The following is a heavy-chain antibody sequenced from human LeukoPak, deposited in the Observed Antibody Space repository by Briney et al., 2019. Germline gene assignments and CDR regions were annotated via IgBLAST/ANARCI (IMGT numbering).Heavy chain of an antibody. Sequence: PSGTLSLTCAVSGGSISTNNWWSWVRQPPVKGLEWIGEIYHTGSTNYSPSLRSRVTMSIDKSNNQFSLNLNSVTAADTAVYYCAKSRDYLWDYWGQGTLVTVSS. V-gene: IGHV4-4*02. CDR2: IYHTGST. J-gene: IGHJ4*02. D-gene: IGHD3-16*01. CDR1: GGSISTNNW. CDR3: AKSRDYLWDY.